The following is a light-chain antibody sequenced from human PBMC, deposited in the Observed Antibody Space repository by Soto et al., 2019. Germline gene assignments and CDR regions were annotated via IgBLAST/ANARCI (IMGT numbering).Light chain of an antibody. CDR3: QQYNSYSPYT. Sequence: DIPMTQSPSTLSASVGDRVTITCRASQSISSWLAWYQQKPGKAPKLLIYDASSLESGVPSRFSGSGSGPEFTLTISSLQPDDFATYYCQQYNSYSPYTFGQGTKLEIK. J-gene: IGKJ2*01. CDR1: QSISSW. V-gene: IGKV1-5*01. CDR2: DAS.